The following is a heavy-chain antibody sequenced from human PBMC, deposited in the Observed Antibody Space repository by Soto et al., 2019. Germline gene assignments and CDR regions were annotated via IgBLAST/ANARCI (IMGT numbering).Heavy chain of an antibody. V-gene: IGHV4-34*01. J-gene: IGHJ6*02. CDR2: INHSGST. Sequence: ETLSLTCAVYGGSFSGYYWSWIRQPPGKGLEWIGEINHSGSTNYNPSLKSRVTISVDTSKNQFSLKLSSVTAADTAVYYCARGYYYGMDVWGQGTTVTVSS. CDR3: ARGYYYGMDV. CDR1: GGSFSGYY.